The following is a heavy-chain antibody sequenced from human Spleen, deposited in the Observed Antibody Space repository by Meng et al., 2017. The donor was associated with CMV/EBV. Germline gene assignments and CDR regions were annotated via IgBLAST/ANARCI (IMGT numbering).Heavy chain of an antibody. J-gene: IGHJ4*02. Sequence: SVKVSCKASGGTFSSYALSWVRQAPGQGLEWMGGIIPIFGTANYAQRFQGRVTITTDESTSTAYMELSGLRSEDTAVYYCARYNWNEGYYFHYWGQGTLVTVSS. V-gene: IGHV1-69*05. CDR1: GGTFSSYA. D-gene: IGHD1-1*01. CDR2: IIPIFGTA. CDR3: ARYNWNEGYYFHY.